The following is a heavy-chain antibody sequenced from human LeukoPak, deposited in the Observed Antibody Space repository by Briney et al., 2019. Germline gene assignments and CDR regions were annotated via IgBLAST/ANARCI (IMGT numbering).Heavy chain of an antibody. D-gene: IGHD4-17*01. J-gene: IGHJ4*02. CDR3: ASSTDYGDYGVPPYYFDY. V-gene: IGHV4-39*01. CDR2: ISDSGNT. Sequence: SETLSLTCTVSGGSISSRSYYWGWIRQPPGKGLEWIGKISDSGNTYYSPSLRSRVTISIDMSKNQFSLKLSSVTAADTAVYYCASSTDYGDYGVPPYYFDYWGQGTLVTVSS. CDR1: GGSISSRSYY.